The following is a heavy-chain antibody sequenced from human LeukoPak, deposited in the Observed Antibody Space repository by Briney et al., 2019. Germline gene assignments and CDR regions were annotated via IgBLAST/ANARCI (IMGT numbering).Heavy chain of an antibody. CDR1: GGSISSSSYY. CDR3: ARQRSSSADFDY. D-gene: IGHD2-15*01. V-gene: IGHV4-39*01. Sequence: SETLSLTCTVSGGSISSSSYYWGWIRQPPGKGLEWIGSIYYSGSTYYNPSLKSRVTISVDTSKNQFSLKLSSVTAADTAVYYCARQRSSSADFDYWGQGTLVTVSS. CDR2: IYYSGST. J-gene: IGHJ4*02.